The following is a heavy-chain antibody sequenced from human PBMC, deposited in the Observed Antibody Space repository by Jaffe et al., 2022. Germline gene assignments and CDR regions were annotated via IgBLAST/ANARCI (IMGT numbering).Heavy chain of an antibody. CDR2: IYHSGST. V-gene: IGHV4-38-2*02. J-gene: IGHJ5*02. Sequence: QVQLQESGPGLVKPSETLSLTCAVSGYSISSGYYWGWIRQPPGKGLEWIGSIYHSGSTYYNPSLKSRVTISVDTSKNQFSLKLSSVTAADTAVYYCARDPNFYDYGDYGGWFDPWGQGTLVTVSS. D-gene: IGHD4-17*01. CDR1: GYSISSGYY. CDR3: ARDPNFYDYGDYGGWFDP.